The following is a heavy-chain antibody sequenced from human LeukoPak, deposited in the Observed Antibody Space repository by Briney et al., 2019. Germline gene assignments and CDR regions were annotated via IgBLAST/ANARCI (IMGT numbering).Heavy chain of an antibody. V-gene: IGHV3-48*03. D-gene: IGHD2-15*01. CDR3: ARGSVAATFDY. Sequence: PGGSLRLSCAASGFTFSSYEMNWVRQASGKGLEWVSYISSSGSTIYYADSVKGRFTISRDNAKNSLYLQMNSLRAEDTAVYYCARGSVAATFDYWGQGTLVTVSS. J-gene: IGHJ4*02. CDR1: GFTFSSYE. CDR2: ISSSGSTI.